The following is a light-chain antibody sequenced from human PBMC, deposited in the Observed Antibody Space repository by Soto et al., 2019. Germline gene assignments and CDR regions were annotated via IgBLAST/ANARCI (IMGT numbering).Light chain of an antibody. Sequence: EIVLTQSPGTLSLSPGERATLSCRASQSIDSRYLAWYQQKPGQAPRLLIYGASSRATGIPDRFSGSGSGTDFTITISRLETEDFAVYYCQQYGSSLLFTFGPGTKVDIK. CDR1: QSIDSRY. J-gene: IGKJ3*01. CDR2: GAS. CDR3: QQYGSSLLFT. V-gene: IGKV3-20*01.